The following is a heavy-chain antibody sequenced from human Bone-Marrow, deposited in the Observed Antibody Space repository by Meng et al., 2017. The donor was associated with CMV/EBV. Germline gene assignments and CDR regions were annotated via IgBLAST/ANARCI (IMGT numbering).Heavy chain of an antibody. J-gene: IGHJ4*02. V-gene: IGHV4-39*07. Sequence: SETLSLTCTVCGGSISSSSYYWGWIRQPPGKGLEWIGSIYYSGSTYYNPSLKSRVTISVDTSKNQFSLKLSSVTAADTAVYYCARGYDFWCGYYPLGAKYYFDYWGQGTLVSVSS. CDR1: GGSISSSSYY. D-gene: IGHD3-3*01. CDR3: ARGYDFWCGYYPLGAKYYFDY. CDR2: IYYSGST.